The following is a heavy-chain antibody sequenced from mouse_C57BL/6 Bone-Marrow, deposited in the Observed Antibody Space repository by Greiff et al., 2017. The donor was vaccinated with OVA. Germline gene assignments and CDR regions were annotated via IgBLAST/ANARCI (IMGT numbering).Heavy chain of an antibody. CDR2: ISSGGSST. J-gene: IGHJ2*01. CDR3: ARLGGY. V-gene: IGHV5-6*01. D-gene: IGHD4-1*01. Sequence: VQLKESGGDLVKPGGSLKLSCAASGFTFSSYGMSWVRQTPDKRLEWVATISSGGSSTYYPDSVKGRFTISRDNAKNTLYLQMSSLKSEDTAMYYCARLGGYWGQGTTLTVSS. CDR1: GFTFSSYG.